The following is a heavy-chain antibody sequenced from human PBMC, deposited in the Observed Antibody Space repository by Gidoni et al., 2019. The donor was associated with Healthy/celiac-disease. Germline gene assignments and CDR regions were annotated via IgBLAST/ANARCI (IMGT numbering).Heavy chain of an antibody. D-gene: IGHD6-19*01. CDR3: ARAVAVAGGFYFDY. CDR1: GLTFSSYS. Sequence: VQLVESGGGLVQPGGSHRLCCAASGLTFSSYSMNWVRQAPGKGLEWVSYISSSSNTIYYADSVKGRFTISRDNAKNSLYLQMNSLRDEDTAVYYCARAVAVAGGFYFDYWGQGTLVTVSS. V-gene: IGHV3-48*02. CDR2: ISSSSNTI. J-gene: IGHJ4*02.